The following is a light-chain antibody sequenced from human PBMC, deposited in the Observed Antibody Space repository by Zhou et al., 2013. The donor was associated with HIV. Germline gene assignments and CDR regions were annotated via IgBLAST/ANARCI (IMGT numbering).Light chain of an antibody. CDR1: QDISNY. V-gene: IGKV1-33*01. J-gene: IGKJ3*01. CDR2: EGS. CDR3: QQHDSLPXT. Sequence: DIQMTQSPSSLSGSVGDRVTITCQASQDISNYLNWYQQKPGKAPKLLIYEGSTLETGVPSRFSGSGSGTDFTFTISSLQPEDIAVYYCQQHDSLPXTFGPGTKVEIK.